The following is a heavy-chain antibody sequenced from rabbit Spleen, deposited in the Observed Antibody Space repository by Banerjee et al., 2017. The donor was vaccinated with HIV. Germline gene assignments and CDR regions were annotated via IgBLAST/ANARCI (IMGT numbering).Heavy chain of an antibody. J-gene: IGHJ3*01. V-gene: IGHV1S7*01. D-gene: IGHD8-1*01. CDR3: ARHAGYAGYGYSTLDL. CDR1: GFDFSSYY. Sequence: QLKESGGGLVQPGGSLTLTCKVSGFDFSSYYMTWVRQAPGKGLEWTGYIDPVFGNTYYASWVKGRFTISSDNAQNTVDLQMNSLTAADTATYFCARHAGYAGYGYSTLDLWGQGTLVTVS. CDR2: IDPVFGNT.